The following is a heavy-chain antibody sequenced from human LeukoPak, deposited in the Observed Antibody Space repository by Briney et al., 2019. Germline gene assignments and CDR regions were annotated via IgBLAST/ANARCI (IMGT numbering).Heavy chain of an antibody. Sequence: PSETLSLTCTVSGRSTGGYYWSWIRQSPGRGLVWIGYIYYTWIHAFNRSLGSRVTISVDRSNNQFSLRLTSVTAADTAVYYCARLHSSRAEEFDPWGQGTLVTVSS. CDR2: IYYTWIH. J-gene: IGHJ5*02. CDR3: ARLHSSRAEEFDP. V-gene: IGHV4-59*01. CDR1: GRSTGGYY.